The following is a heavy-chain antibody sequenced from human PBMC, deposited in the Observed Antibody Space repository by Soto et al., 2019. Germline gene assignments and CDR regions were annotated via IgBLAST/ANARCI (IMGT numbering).Heavy chain of an antibody. D-gene: IGHD6-13*01. CDR1: GYSFTSYW. CDR2: IYPGDSDT. J-gene: IGHJ6*02. CDR3: ARQGIAAARPQIEGYYYGMDG. Sequence: HGESLKISCKGSGYSFTSYWIGWVRQMPGKGLEWMGIIYPGDSDTRYSPSFQGQVTISADKSISTAYLQWSSLKASDTAMYYCARQGIAAARPQIEGYYYGMDGWGQGTTVTLSS. V-gene: IGHV5-51*01.